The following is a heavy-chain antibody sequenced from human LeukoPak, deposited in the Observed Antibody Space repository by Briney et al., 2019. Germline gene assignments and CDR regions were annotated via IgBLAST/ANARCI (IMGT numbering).Heavy chain of an antibody. D-gene: IGHD5-18*01. Sequence: GGSLRLSCAASGLTFSSHWMHWVRQAPGKGLVWDSRITNDGSSTTYADSVKGRFTISRDNAKNMLYLQVNSLRAEDTAVYYCARDVNSYAHCGHWGQGTLVTVSS. CDR1: GLTFSSHW. V-gene: IGHV3-74*01. J-gene: IGHJ4*02. CDR3: ARDVNSYAHCGH. CDR2: ITNDGSST.